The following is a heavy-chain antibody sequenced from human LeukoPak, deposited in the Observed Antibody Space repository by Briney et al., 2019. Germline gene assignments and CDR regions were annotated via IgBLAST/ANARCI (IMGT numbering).Heavy chain of an antibody. J-gene: IGHJ4*02. CDR1: GGSISSYY. CDR3: ARGLNGVSHFDY. V-gene: IGHV4-59*12. D-gene: IGHD2-8*01. CDR2: IYHSGST. Sequence: SETLSLTCTVSGGSISSYYWSWIRQPPGKGLEWIGYIYHSGSTYYNPSLKSRVTISVDRSKNQFSLKLSSVTAADTAVYYCARGLNGVSHFDYWGQGTLVTVSS.